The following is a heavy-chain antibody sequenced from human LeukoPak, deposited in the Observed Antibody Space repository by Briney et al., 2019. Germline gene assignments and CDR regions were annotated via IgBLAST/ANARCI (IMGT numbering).Heavy chain of an antibody. CDR1: GITFSSYA. D-gene: IGHD5-18*01. Sequence: GGSLRLSCAASGITFSSYAMSWVRQAPGKGLEWVSAISGSGGSTYYADSVKGRFTISRDNSKNTLYLQMNSLRAEDTAVYYCATYGSGYSYGTPNFDYWGQGTLVTVSS. CDR2: ISGSGGST. CDR3: ATYGSGYSYGTPNFDY. V-gene: IGHV3-23*01. J-gene: IGHJ4*02.